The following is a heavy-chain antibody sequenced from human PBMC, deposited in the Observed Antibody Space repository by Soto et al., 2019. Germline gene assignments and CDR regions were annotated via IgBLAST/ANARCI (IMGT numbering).Heavy chain of an antibody. D-gene: IGHD6-13*01. CDR2: INAYNGNS. Sequence: ASVKVSCKASGYTFTSYAMHWVRQAPGQRLEWMGWINAYNGNSKYAQKYEGRVTMTTDTSTSTAYMELSGLRAEDTAVYYCARPGSSWSTYYYYHGMDVWGQGTTVTVSS. V-gene: IGHV1-3*01. CDR3: ARPGSSWSTYYYYHGMDV. J-gene: IGHJ6*02. CDR1: GYTFTSYA.